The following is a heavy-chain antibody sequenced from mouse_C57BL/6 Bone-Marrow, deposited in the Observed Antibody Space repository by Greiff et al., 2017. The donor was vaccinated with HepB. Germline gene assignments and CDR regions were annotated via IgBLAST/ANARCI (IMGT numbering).Heavy chain of an antibody. J-gene: IGHJ4*01. Sequence: EVQLQQSGPELVKPGASVKISCKASGYSFTGYYMNWVKQSPEKSLEWIGDINPSTGGTTYNQKFKAKATLTVDKSSSTAYMQLKSLTSEDSAVYYCARRGRWLLEVDYWGQGTSVTVSS. CDR1: GYSFTGYY. V-gene: IGHV1-42*01. D-gene: IGHD2-3*01. CDR3: ARRGRWLLEVDY. CDR2: INPSTGGT.